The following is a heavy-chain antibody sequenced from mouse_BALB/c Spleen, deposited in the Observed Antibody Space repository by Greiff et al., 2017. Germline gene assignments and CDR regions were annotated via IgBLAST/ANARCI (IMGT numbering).Heavy chain of an antibody. CDR1: GYSITSGYY. J-gene: IGHJ2*01. CDR2: ISYDGSN. D-gene: IGHD1-1*01. V-gene: IGHV3-6*02. CDR3: ARRQNYYGSSLDY. Sequence: EVKLQESGPGLVKPSQSLSLTCSVTGYSITSGYYWNWIRQFPGNKLEWMGYISYDGSNNYNPSLKNRISITRDTSKNQFFLKLNSVTTEDTATYYCARRQNYYGSSLDYWGQGTTLTVSS.